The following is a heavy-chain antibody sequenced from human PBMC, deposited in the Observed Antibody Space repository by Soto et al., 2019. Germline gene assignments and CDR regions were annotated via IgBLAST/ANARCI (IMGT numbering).Heavy chain of an antibody. CDR3: ARDNEFPRYSGPPRSGYFDL. J-gene: IGHJ2*01. V-gene: IGHV4-30-4*01. Sequence: SETLSLTCTVSGGSISSGDYYWSWIRQPPGKGLDWIGYIYYSGSTYYNPSLKSRVTISVDTSKNQFSLKLSSVTAADTAVYYCARDNEFPRYSGPPRSGYFDLWGRGTLVTVSS. CDR2: IYYSGST. CDR1: GGSISSGDYY. D-gene: IGHD5-12*01.